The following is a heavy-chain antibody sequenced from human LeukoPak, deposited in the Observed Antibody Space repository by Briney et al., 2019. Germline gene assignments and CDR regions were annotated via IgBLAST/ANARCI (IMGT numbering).Heavy chain of an antibody. D-gene: IGHD3-16*01. CDR3: ARDAWGTQLGIGGYYFHGMDV. CDR2: IYSGGTT. V-gene: IGHV3-66*01. CDR1: GXTVSSNY. J-gene: IGHJ6*02. Sequence: GSLRLSCAASGXTVSSNYKSWVRQAPGKGLEWVSIIYSGGTTYYADSVKGRFTISRDNSKNTLYVQMNSLRAEDTAVYYCARDAWGTQLGIGGYYFHGMDVWGQGTTVTVSS.